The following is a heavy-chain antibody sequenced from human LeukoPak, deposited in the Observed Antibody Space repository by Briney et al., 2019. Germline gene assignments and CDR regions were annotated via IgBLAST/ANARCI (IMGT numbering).Heavy chain of an antibody. J-gene: IGHJ5*02. D-gene: IGHD2-15*01. CDR2: INHSGST. V-gene: IGHV4-34*01. CDR3: ARCCSGGSCQNWFDP. Sequence: PSETLSLTCTVSGGSISSYYWSWIRQPPGKGLEWIGEINHSGSTNYNPSLKSRVTISVDTSKNQFSLKLSSVTAADTAVYYCARCCSGGSCQNWFDPWGQGTLVTVSS. CDR1: GGSISSYY.